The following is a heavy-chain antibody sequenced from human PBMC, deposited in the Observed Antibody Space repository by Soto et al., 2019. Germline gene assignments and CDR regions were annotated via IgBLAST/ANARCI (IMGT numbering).Heavy chain of an antibody. D-gene: IGHD1-20*01. CDR1: GFDFKTYG. V-gene: IGHV3-33*01. CDR3: VRTACVINNCSYRGVR. J-gene: IGHJ4*02. CDR2: IGFDGNNI. Sequence: QGQLVESGGGVVQPGRSLRLSCVASGFDFKTYGMHWVRQAPGKGLEWVAVIGFDGNNIHYLDSVRGRFSISRDNSENTVSLQMNSLRVEDTALYYCVRTACVINNCSYRGVRWGQGTLVTV.